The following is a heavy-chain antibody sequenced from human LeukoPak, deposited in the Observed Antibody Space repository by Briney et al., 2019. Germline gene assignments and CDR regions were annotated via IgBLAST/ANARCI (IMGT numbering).Heavy chain of an antibody. D-gene: IGHD5-12*01. CDR3: ARDSGYSGYDTNWFDP. CDR1: GGSISSYY. V-gene: IGHV4-4*07. J-gene: IGHJ5*02. Sequence: PSETLSLTCTVSGGSISSYYWSWIRQPAGKGLEWIGRIYTSGSTNYNPSLKSRVTTSVDTSKNQFSLKLSSVTAADTAVYYCARDSGYSGYDTNWFDPWGQGTLVTVSS. CDR2: IYTSGST.